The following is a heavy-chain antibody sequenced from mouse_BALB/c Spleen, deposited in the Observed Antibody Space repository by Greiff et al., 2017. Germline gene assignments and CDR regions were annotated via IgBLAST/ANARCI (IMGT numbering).Heavy chain of an antibody. CDR2: IDTSDSYT. Sequence: QVQLQQPGAELVMPGASVKMSCKASGYTFTDYWMHWVKQRPGQGLEWIGAIDTSDSYTSYNQKFKGKATLTVDESSSTAYMQLSSLTSEDSAVYYYARGDTTEAMDYWGQGTSVTVSS. V-gene: IGHV1-69*01. D-gene: IGHD1-1*01. J-gene: IGHJ4*01. CDR1: GYTFTDYW. CDR3: ARGDTTEAMDY.